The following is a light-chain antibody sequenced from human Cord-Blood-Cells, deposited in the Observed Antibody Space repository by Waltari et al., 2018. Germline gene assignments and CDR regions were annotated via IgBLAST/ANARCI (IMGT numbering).Light chain of an antibody. CDR1: SLRSYY. V-gene: IGLV3-19*01. J-gene: IGLJ3*02. Sequence: SSELTQDPAVSVASGQTVRITCQGASLRSYYASWYQQKPGQAPVLVIYGKNNRPSGIPDRFSGSSSGNTASLTITGAQAEDEADYYCNSRDSSGNHLVFGGGTKLTVL. CDR3: NSRDSSGNHLV. CDR2: GKN.